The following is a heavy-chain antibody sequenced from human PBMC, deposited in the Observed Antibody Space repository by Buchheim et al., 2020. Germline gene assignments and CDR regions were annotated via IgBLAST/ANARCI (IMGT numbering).Heavy chain of an antibody. D-gene: IGHD2-2*03. CDR3: ARNLGYCSSTGCTLYYYYGMDV. Sequence: QVQLVESGGGVVQPGRSLRLSCAASGFTFSSYAMHWVRQAPGKGLEWVAVISYDGSNKYYADSVKGRFTISRDNSKNTLYLQMNSLRAEDTAVYYCARNLGYCSSTGCTLYYYYGMDVWGQGTT. V-gene: IGHV3-30*04. CDR1: GFTFSSYA. CDR2: ISYDGSNK. J-gene: IGHJ6*02.